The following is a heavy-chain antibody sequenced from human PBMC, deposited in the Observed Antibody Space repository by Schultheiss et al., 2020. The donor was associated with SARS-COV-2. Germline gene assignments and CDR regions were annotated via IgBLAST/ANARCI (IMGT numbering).Heavy chain of an antibody. CDR3: ARPYSSGWYEWFDY. V-gene: IGHV3-7*03. Sequence: GGSLRLSCAASGFTFSDYWMNWVRQAPGKGLEYVAKIKQDGTMTDYLDSVKGRFSISRDNGKNSLYLQMNSLRVEDTAVYSCARPYSSGWYEWFDYWGQGTLVTVSS. CDR2: IKQDGTMT. CDR1: GFTFSDYW. D-gene: IGHD6-19*01. J-gene: IGHJ4*02.